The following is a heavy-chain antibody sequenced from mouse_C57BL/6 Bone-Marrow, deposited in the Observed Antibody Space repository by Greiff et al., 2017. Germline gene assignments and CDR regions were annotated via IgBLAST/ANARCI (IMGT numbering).Heavy chain of an antibody. J-gene: IGHJ4*01. CDR3: ARWGVRPFDYAMDY. CDR1: GYTFTSYW. V-gene: IGHV1-61*01. Sequence: QVQLQQPGAELVRPGSSVKLSCKASGYTFTSYWMDWVKQRPGQGLEWIGNIYPSDSETHYNQKFKDKATLTVDKSSSTAYMKLSSLTSEDSAVYYCARWGVRPFDYAMDYWGQGTSVTVSS. D-gene: IGHD2-14*01. CDR2: IYPSDSET.